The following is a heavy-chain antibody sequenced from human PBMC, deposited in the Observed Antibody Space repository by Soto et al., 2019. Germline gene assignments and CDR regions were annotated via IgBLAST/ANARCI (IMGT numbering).Heavy chain of an antibody. Sequence: ASVKVSCKASGYTFTSYDINWVRQATGQGLEWMGWMNPNSGNTGYAQKFQGRVTMTRNTSISTAYMELSSLRSEDTAVYYCATSGGFRRGAFDIWSQGTMVTVSS. V-gene: IGHV1-8*01. CDR1: GYTFTSYD. CDR2: MNPNSGNT. CDR3: ATSGGFRRGAFDI. J-gene: IGHJ3*02. D-gene: IGHD2-15*01.